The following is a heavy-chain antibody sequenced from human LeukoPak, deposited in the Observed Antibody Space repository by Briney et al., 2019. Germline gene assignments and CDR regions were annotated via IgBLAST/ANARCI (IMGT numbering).Heavy chain of an antibody. CDR3: ARGSGGSYFDY. CDR2: VYYSGNT. V-gene: IGHV4-59*01. CDR1: GGSINNYY. Sequence: SETLSLTCNVSGGSINNYYWSWIRQPPGKGLEWLGYVYYSGNTNYNPSLKSRVTISVDTSKSQFSLKLTSVTAADTAVYYCARGSGGSYFDYWGQGTLVTVSS. J-gene: IGHJ4*02. D-gene: IGHD1-26*01.